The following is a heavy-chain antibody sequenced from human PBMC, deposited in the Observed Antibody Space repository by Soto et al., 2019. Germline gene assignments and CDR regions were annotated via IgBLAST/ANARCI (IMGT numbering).Heavy chain of an antibody. CDR2: ISYDGSNK. CDR3: ARRIQPYYFHY. V-gene: IGHV3-30-3*01. D-gene: IGHD5-18*01. J-gene: IGHJ4*02. Sequence: QVQLVESGGGVVQPGRSLRLSCAASGFTFSSYAMHWVRQAPGKGLEWVAVISYDGSNKYYADSVKGRFTISRDNSKNTLYLQMNSLRAEDTALYYCARRIQPYYFHYWGQGTLVTVSS. CDR1: GFTFSSYA.